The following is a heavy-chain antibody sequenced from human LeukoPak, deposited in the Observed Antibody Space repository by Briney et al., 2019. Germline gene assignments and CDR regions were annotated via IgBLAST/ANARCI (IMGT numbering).Heavy chain of an antibody. CDR1: GGSISSYY. CDR3: ARGGDYGDYEDSDL. Sequence: SETLSLTCTVSGGSISSYYWSWIRQPPGKGLEWIGYIYYSGSTNYNPSLKSRVTISVDTSKNQFSLKLSSVTAADTAVYYCARGGDYGDYEDSDLWGRGTLVTVSS. D-gene: IGHD4-17*01. J-gene: IGHJ2*01. V-gene: IGHV4-59*01. CDR2: IYYSGST.